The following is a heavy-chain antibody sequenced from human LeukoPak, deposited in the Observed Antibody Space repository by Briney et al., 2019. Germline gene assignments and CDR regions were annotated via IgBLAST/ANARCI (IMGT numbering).Heavy chain of an antibody. D-gene: IGHD2-8*01. V-gene: IGHV3-15*01. J-gene: IGHJ4*02. CDR3: TTDMYQIDY. CDR2: IKSKTDGGTT. CDR1: GFTFSNAW. Sequence: GGSLRLSCAASGFTFSNAWMSWVRQAPGKGLEGVGRIKSKTDGGTTDYAAPVKDRFTITRDYSKNTLYLQMNSLKTEDTAVYYCTTDMYQIDYWGQGTLVTVSS.